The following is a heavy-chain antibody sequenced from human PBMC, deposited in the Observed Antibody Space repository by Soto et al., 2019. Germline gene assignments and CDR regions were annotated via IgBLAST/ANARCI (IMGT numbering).Heavy chain of an antibody. CDR2: ISSDGSHK. CDR1: GFTVSAYT. Sequence: QVQLVESGGSVVQPGRSLRLSCAASGFTVSAYTMHWVRQAPGKGLEWVAVISSDGSHKYYADSLKGRFTISRDNSTNTLYLQMNSLRAEDTAVYYCARWEQPLFDYWGQGTLVTVSS. V-gene: IGHV3-30-3*01. D-gene: IGHD1-26*01. CDR3: ARWEQPLFDY. J-gene: IGHJ4*02.